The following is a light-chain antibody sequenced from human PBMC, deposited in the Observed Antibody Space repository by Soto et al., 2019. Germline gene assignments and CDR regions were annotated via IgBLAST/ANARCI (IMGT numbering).Light chain of an antibody. CDR3: QQYYDYPFT. V-gene: IGKV1-8*01. J-gene: IGKJ4*01. CDR2: AAS. Sequence: AIRMTQSPSSFSASTGDRVTISCRASQDFSSYLAWYQQKPGKAPKLLIYAASTLQSGVPSRFSGSGSGTDFNLTISCLQSEDFATYYCQQYYDYPFTFGGGTKVEIK. CDR1: QDFSSY.